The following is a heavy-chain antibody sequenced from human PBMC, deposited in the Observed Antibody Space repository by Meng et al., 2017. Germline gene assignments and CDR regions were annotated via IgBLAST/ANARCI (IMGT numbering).Heavy chain of an antibody. J-gene: IGHJ6*02. CDR2: IGTAGDT. Sequence: GESLKISCAACGFTFSSYDMHWVRQATGKGLEWVSAIGTAGDTYYPGSVKGQFTISRENAKNSLYLQMNSLRAEDTAVYYCARDPIGSSWWGGYYYYGMDVWGQGTTVTVSS. CDR1: GFTFSSYD. V-gene: IGHV3-13*03. CDR3: ARDPIGSSWWGGYYYYGMDV. D-gene: IGHD6-13*01.